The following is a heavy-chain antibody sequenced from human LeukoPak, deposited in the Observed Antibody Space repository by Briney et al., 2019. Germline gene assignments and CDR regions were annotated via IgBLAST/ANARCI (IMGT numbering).Heavy chain of an antibody. D-gene: IGHD6-19*01. CDR1: GGSFSGYY. CDR3: ARGEEQWLEWYFDL. V-gene: IGHV4-34*01. Sequence: PSETLSLTCAVYGGSFSGYYWSRIRQPPGKGLEWIGEINHSGSTNYNPSLKSRVTISVDTSKNQFSLKLSSVTAADKAVYHCARGEEQWLEWYFDLWGRGTLVTVSS. CDR2: INHSGST. J-gene: IGHJ2*01.